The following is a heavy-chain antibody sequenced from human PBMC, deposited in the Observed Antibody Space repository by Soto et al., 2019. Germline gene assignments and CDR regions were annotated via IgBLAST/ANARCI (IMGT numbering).Heavy chain of an antibody. CDR2: ISSSSDYI. Sequence: EVQLLESEGGLVKPGGSLRLSCAASGFTFSSYSINWVRQAPGKGLEWVSSISSSSDYIFYADSVKGRFTISRDNAKNSAYVHMNSLRAEDTAVYYCAKSPTGDAFDMWGQGTMVTVS. J-gene: IGHJ3*02. CDR1: GFTFSSYS. D-gene: IGHD4-4*01. CDR3: AKSPTGDAFDM. V-gene: IGHV3-21*01.